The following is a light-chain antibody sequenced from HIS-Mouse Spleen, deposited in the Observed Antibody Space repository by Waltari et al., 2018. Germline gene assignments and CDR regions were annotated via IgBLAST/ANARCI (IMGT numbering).Light chain of an antibody. V-gene: IGKV4-1*01. J-gene: IGKJ4*01. CDR3: QQYYSTPT. CDR2: WAS. CDR1: QSVLYSSNNKNY. Sequence: DILMTQSPDSLAVSLGERAPINCKSSQSVLYSSNNKNYLAWYQQKPGQPPKLLIYWASTRESGVPDRFSGSGSGTDFTLTISSLQAEDVAVYYCQQYYSTPTFGGGTKVEIK.